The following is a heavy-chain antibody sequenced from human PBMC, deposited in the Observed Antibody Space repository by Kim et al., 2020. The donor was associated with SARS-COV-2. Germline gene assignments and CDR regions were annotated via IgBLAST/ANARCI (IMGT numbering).Heavy chain of an antibody. CDR2: INPSGGST. CDR3: ARITMGSSTSWEAFDI. D-gene: IGHD2-2*01. Sequence: ASVKVSCKASGYTFTSYYMHWVRQAPGQGLEWMGIINPSGGSTSYAQKFQGRVTMTRDTSTSTVYMELSSLRSEDTAVYYCARITMGSSTSWEAFDIWGQGTMVTVSS. V-gene: IGHV1-46*01. CDR1: GYTFTSYY. J-gene: IGHJ3*02.